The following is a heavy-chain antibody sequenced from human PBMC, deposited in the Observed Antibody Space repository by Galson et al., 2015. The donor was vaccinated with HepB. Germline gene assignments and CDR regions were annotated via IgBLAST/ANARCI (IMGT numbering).Heavy chain of an antibody. V-gene: IGHV1-18*04. CDR1: GHTFTSYG. CDR3: ARDFNSSGWYGAWYYYYGMDV. D-gene: IGHD6-19*01. J-gene: IGHJ6*02. CDR2: ISAYNGNT. Sequence: SVKVSCKASGHTFTSYGISWVRQAPGQGLEWMGWISAYNGNTNYAQKLQGRVTMTTDTSTSTAYMELRSLRSDDTAVYYCARDFNSSGWYGAWYYYYGMDVWGQGTTVTVSS.